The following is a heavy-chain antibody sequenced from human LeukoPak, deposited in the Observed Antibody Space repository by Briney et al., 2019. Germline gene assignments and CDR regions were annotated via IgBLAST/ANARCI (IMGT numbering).Heavy chain of an antibody. CDR1: GFTFDDYA. CDR2: ISWNSGSI. D-gene: IGHD1-26*01. V-gene: IGHV3-9*03. J-gene: IGHJ4*02. CDR3: AKDSSGSYYGPGRFFDY. Sequence: GGSLRLSCAASGFTFDDYAMHWVRQAPGKCLEWVSGISWNSGSIGYADSVKGRFTISRDNAKNSLYLQMNSLRAEDMALYYCAKDSSGSYYGPGRFFDYWGRGTLVTVSS.